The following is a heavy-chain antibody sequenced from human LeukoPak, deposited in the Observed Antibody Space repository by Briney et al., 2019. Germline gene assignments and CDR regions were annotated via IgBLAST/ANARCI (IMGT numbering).Heavy chain of an antibody. CDR2: ISHDGMNA. J-gene: IGHJ5*02. D-gene: IGHD6-19*01. CDR3: AKDGAQYSSGPECDP. V-gene: IGHV3-23*01. CDR1: GLHFSGTA. Sequence: PEGSLRLSCAASGLHFSGTAKSWVRQAPGKGLEWFSAISHDGMNAYYADSVKGRFTISRDNSKKTVSLEMSSLTAADTGVYYCAKDGAQYSSGPECDPRGQGALVTVSP.